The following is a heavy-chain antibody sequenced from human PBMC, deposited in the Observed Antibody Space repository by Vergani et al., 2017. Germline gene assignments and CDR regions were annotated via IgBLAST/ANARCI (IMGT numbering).Heavy chain of an antibody. V-gene: IGHV1-69*01. J-gene: IGHJ4*02. CDR1: GGTFSSYA. D-gene: IGHD3-22*01. Sequence: QVQLVQSGAEVKKPGSSVKVSCKASGGTFSSYAISWVRQAPGQGLEWMGGIIPIFGTANYAQKFQGRVTITADESTSTAYMGLSSLRSEDTAVYYCTRWWYYDSIAYWAYWGQGTLVTVSS. CDR3: TRWWYYDSIAYWAY. CDR2: IIPIFGTA.